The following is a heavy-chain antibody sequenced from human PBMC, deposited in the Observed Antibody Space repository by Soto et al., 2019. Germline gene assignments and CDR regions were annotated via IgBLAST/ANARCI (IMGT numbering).Heavy chain of an antibody. D-gene: IGHD3-10*01. CDR1: GGSISSGDYY. J-gene: IGHJ4*02. V-gene: IGHV4-30-4*01. CDR2: IYYSGST. Sequence: SETLSLTCTVSGGSISSGDYYWSWIRQPPGKGLEWIGYIYYSGSTYYNPSLKSRVTISVDTSKNQFSLKLSSVTAADTAVYYCARERAMVRGVIMTGYGADYWGQGTLVTVS. CDR3: ARERAMVRGVIMTGYGADY.